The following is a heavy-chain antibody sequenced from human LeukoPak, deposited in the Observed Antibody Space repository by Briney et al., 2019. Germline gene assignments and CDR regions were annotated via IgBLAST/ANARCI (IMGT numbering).Heavy chain of an antibody. CDR3: ARLGYSYGHTYFDY. J-gene: IGHJ4*02. V-gene: IGHV3-48*01. CDR1: GFSFSTYN. Sequence: PGGSLRLSCAASGFSFSTYNMNWVRQAPGKGLEWISYITSDSRTIFYADSVKGRFTISRDNAKNSLYLQMNSLRAEDTAVYYCARLGYSYGHTYFDYWGQGTLVTVSS. D-gene: IGHD5-18*01. CDR2: ITSDSRTI.